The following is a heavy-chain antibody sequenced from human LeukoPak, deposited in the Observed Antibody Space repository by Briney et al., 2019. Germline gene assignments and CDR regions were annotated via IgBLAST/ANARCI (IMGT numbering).Heavy chain of an antibody. J-gene: IGHJ3*02. CDR1: GYTFTGYY. V-gene: IGHV1-2*04. CDR2: INPNSGGT. CDR3: ARDARSYGKGAFDI. D-gene: IGHD5-18*01. Sequence: ASVKVSCKASGYTFTGYYMHWVRQAPGQGLEWMGWINPNSGGTNYAQKFQGWVTMTRDTSISTAYMEPSRLRSDDTAVYYCARDARSYGKGAFDIWGQGTMVTVSS.